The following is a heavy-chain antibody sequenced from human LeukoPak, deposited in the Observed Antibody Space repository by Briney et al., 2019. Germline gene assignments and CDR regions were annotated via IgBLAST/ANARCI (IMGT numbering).Heavy chain of an antibody. Sequence: ASVKVSCKASGYTFTSYGISWVRQAPGQGLEWMGWISAYNGNTNYAQKLQGRVTMTTDTSTSTAYMELRSLRSDDTAVYYCARLPHIAAAGADFDYWGQGTLVTVSS. J-gene: IGHJ4*02. V-gene: IGHV1-18*01. CDR2: ISAYNGNT. D-gene: IGHD6-13*01. CDR3: ARLPHIAAAGADFDY. CDR1: GYTFTSYG.